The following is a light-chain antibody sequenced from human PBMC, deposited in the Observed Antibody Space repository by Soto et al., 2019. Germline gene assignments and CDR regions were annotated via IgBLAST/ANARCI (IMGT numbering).Light chain of an antibody. CDR2: KAS. V-gene: IGKV1-5*03. J-gene: IGKJ5*01. CDR3: QQYYSYPDT. CDR1: QTISSW. Sequence: DIQMTQSPSTLSGSVGDRVTITCRASQTISSWLAWYQQKPGKAPKLLIYKASTLKSGVPSRFSGSGSGTEFTLTISSLQSEDFATYYCQQYYSYPDTFGQGTRLEIK.